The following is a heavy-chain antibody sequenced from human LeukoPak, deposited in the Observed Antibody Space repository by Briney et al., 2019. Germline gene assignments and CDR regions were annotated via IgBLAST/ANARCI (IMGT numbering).Heavy chain of an antibody. J-gene: IGHJ1*01. CDR1: GFMFSSYG. CDR3: ARDRVTAIEYFQH. V-gene: IGHV3-33*01. Sequence: GGSLRLSCAASGFMFSSYGMHWVRQAPGKGLEWVSFIWYDGSIIHYADSVKGRFTISRDNSKNMLFLQMNSLGVEDTAVYYCARDRVTAIEYFQHWGQGTLVTVSS. D-gene: IGHD2-21*02. CDR2: IWYDGSII.